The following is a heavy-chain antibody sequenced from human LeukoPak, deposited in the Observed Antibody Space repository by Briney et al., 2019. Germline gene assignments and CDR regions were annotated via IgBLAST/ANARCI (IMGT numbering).Heavy chain of an antibody. CDR3: ARGGVGYGDLDAFDI. CDR2: IYYSGST. D-gene: IGHD4-17*01. V-gene: IGHV4-30-4*08. J-gene: IGHJ3*02. CDR1: GGSISSGDYY. Sequence: SQTLSLTCTVSGGSISSGDYYWSWIRQPPGKGLEWIGYIYYSGSTYYNPSLKSRATISVDTSKSQFSLKLSSATAADTAVYYCARGGVGYGDLDAFDIWGQGTMVTVSS.